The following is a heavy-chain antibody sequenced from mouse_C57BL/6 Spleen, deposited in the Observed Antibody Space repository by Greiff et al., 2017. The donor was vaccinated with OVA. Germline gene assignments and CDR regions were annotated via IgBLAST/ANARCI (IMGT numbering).Heavy chain of an antibody. J-gene: IGHJ2*01. CDR2: IHPNSGST. CDR3: ARNGIYFDY. D-gene: IGHD2-1*01. Sequence: VQLQQSGAELVKPGASVKLSCKASGYTFTSYWMHRVKQRPGQGLEWIGMIHPNSGSTNYNEKFKSKATLTVDKSSSTAYMQLSSLTSEDSAVYYCARNGIYFDYWGQGTTLTVSS. V-gene: IGHV1-64*01. CDR1: GYTFTSYW.